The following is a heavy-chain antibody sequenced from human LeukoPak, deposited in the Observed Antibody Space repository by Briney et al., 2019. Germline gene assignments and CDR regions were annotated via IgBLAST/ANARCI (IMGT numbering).Heavy chain of an antibody. J-gene: IGHJ4*02. CDR2: INPSGGT. Sequence: ASVKVSCKASGYTFSIYNMHWVRQAPGQGLEWMGIINPSGGTSYAQKLQGRITMTRDTSTSTLLMELSSLRSEDTAVYYCATLTAARRNYWGQGTLVTVSS. V-gene: IGHV1-46*01. CDR1: GYTFSIYN. D-gene: IGHD6-6*01. CDR3: ATLTAARRNY.